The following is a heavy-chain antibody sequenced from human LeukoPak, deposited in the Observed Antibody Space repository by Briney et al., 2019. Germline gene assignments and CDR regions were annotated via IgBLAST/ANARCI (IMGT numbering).Heavy chain of an antibody. V-gene: IGHV1-18*01. Sequence: ASVKVSCKASGYTLASHDINWVRQATGQGLEWMGWISAYNGSTKYAQKLQGRVTMTTDTSTGTAYMELRSLRPDDTAVYYCARDLTSNVAVTEYHYYAMDVWGQGTTVTVSS. D-gene: IGHD6-19*01. CDR1: GYTLASHD. CDR2: ISAYNGST. J-gene: IGHJ6*02. CDR3: ARDLTSNVAVTEYHYYAMDV.